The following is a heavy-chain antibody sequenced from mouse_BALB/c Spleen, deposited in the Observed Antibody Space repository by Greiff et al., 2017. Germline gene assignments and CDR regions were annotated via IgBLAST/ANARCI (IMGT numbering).Heavy chain of an antibody. V-gene: IGHV5-9-4*01. J-gene: IGHJ3*01. D-gene: IGHD1-1*01. CDR1: GFTFSSYA. CDR3: ASPYYYGSSYVSIDY. Sequence: EVQLVESGGGLVKPGGSLKLSCAASGFTFSSYAMSWVRQSPEKGLEWVGEISSGGSYTYYPDTVTGRFTISSDNAKNTLYLEMSSLSSEDTAMYYGASPYYYGSSYVSIDYWGQGTLVTVSA. CDR2: ISSGGSYT.